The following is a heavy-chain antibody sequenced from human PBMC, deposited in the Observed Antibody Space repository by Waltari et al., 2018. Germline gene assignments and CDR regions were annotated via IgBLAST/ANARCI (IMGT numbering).Heavy chain of an antibody. CDR2: IKSKTDGGTT. D-gene: IGHD3-3*01. CDR1: GFTFRNAW. V-gene: IGHV3-15*01. J-gene: IGHJ4*02. CDR3: TTEFTRARLLDY. Sequence: EVQLVESGGGLVKPGGYLRLSCAASGFTFRNAWMRWVRQAPGKGVEWVGRIKSKTDGGTTDYAAPVKGRFTISRDDSKNTLYLQMNSLKTEDTAVYYCTTEFTRARLLDYWGQGTLVTVSS.